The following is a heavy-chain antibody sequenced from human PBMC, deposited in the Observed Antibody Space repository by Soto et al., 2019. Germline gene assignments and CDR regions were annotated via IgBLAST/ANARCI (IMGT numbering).Heavy chain of an antibody. Sequence: SETLSLTCTVSGGSISSGGYYWSWIRQHPGKGLEWIGYIYYSGSTYYNPSLKSRVTISVDTSKNQFSLKLSSVTAADTAVYYCASGNIAVAGTCWFDPWGQGTLVTVSS. CDR3: ASGNIAVAGTCWFDP. D-gene: IGHD6-19*01. CDR1: GGSISSGGYY. J-gene: IGHJ5*02. V-gene: IGHV4-31*03. CDR2: IYYSGST.